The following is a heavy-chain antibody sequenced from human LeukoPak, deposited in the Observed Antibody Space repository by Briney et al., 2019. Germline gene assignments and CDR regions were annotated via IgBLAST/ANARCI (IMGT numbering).Heavy chain of an antibody. CDR2: INHSGST. V-gene: IGHV4-34*01. J-gene: IGHJ6*03. Sequence: SETLSLTCAVYGGSFSGYYWSWIRQPPGKGLEWIGEINHSGSTNYNPSLKSRVTISVDTSKNQFSLKLSSVTAADTAVYYCARMAGAAATLYYYYYYMDVWGKGTTVTISS. D-gene: IGHD2-15*01. CDR3: ARMAGAAATLYYYYYYMDV. CDR1: GGSFSGYY.